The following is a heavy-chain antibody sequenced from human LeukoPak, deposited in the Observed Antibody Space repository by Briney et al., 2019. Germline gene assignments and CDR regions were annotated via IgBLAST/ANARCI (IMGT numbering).Heavy chain of an antibody. CDR2: ISSSGSDI. J-gene: IGHJ4*02. Sequence: SGGSLRLSCAASGFSFSSYAMNWVRQAPGKGLEWVSSISSSGSDIYYADSVKGRFTISRDNATNSLHLQMNSLRAEDTAVYYCAREIVTGSYWGQGTLVTVSS. CDR3: AREIVTGSY. V-gene: IGHV3-21*01. D-gene: IGHD2-21*02. CDR1: GFSFSSYA.